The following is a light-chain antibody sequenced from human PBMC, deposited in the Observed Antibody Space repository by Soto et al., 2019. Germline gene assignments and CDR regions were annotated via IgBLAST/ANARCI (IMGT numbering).Light chain of an antibody. Sequence: DIVLTQSPGTLSLSPGERATLSCGASQSINSRSLAWYQQKPGQAPRLLIYDASSRATGIPDRFSASGSGTDFTLTISSLEPEDFAVYYCQQYVASPYTFGQGTKVDSK. CDR2: DAS. V-gene: IGKV3-20*01. CDR1: QSINSRS. CDR3: QQYVASPYT. J-gene: IGKJ2*01.